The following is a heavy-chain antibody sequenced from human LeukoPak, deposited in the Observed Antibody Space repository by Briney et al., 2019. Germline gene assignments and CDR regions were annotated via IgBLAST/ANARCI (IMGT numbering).Heavy chain of an antibody. CDR2: ISGSGGST. CDR1: GFTFSSYA. CDR3: AKDSGYSYGTPWYYFDY. Sequence: PGGSLRLSCAASGFTFSSYAMSWVRQAPGKGLEWVSAISGSGGSTYYADSVKGRFTISRDNSKNTLYLQMNSLRAEDTAVYYCAKDSGYSYGTPWYYFDYWGQGTLVTVSS. D-gene: IGHD5-18*01. V-gene: IGHV3-23*01. J-gene: IGHJ4*02.